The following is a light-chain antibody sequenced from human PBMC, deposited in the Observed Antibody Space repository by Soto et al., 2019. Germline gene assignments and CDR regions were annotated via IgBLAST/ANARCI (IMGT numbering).Light chain of an antibody. CDR2: EVD. CDR1: SSDVGGYNY. CDR3: SSYAGGNNL. J-gene: IGLJ2*01. Sequence: QSALTQPPSASGSPGQSVTISCTGTSSDVGGYNYVSWYQQHPGKAPKLMIYEVDKRPSGVPDRFSASKSGNTASLTVSGLQTEDEADYYCSSYAGGNNLFGGGTKVTVL. V-gene: IGLV2-8*01.